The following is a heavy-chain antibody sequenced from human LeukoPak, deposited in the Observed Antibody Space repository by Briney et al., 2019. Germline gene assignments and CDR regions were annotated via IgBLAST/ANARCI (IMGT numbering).Heavy chain of an antibody. CDR1: GYTFTDYY. V-gene: IGHV1-2*02. Sequence: ASVKVSCKASGYTFTDYYMHWVRQAPGQGLEWMGWINPNSGGTNYAQKFQGRVTMTRDTSISTAYMELSRLRSDDTAVYYCARDEKQPYYYYYGMDVWGQGTTVTVSS. CDR2: INPNSGGT. D-gene: IGHD6-13*01. CDR3: ARDEKQPYYYYYGMDV. J-gene: IGHJ6*02.